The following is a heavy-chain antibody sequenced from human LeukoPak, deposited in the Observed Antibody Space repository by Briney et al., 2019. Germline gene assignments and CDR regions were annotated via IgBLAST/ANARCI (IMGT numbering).Heavy chain of an antibody. CDR3: AKVGVRAVTYAEYFQH. V-gene: IGHV3-23*01. CDR1: GFTFPSYA. Sequence: GGSLRLSCAASGFTFPSYAMSWVRQAPGKGLEWVSAISDSGVTTYYADSVKGRFTISRDNSKNTLYLQMNSLRAEDTAVYYCAKVGVRAVTYAEYFQHWGQGTLVTVSS. CDR2: ISDSGVTT. D-gene: IGHD4-17*01. J-gene: IGHJ1*01.